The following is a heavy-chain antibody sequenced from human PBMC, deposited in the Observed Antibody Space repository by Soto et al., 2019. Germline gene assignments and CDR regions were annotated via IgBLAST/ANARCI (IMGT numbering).Heavy chain of an antibody. D-gene: IGHD3-3*01. V-gene: IGHV3-11*01. CDR1: GGSISSSSFY. CDR3: ARDLSPGRLRFLEWLSPSYGMDV. CDR2: ISSSGSTI. J-gene: IGHJ6*02. Sequence: LSLTCTVSGGSISSSSFYWGWIRQAPGKGLEWVSYISSSGSTIYYADSVKGRFTISRDNAKNSLYLQMNSLRAEDTAVYYCARDLSPGRLRFLEWLSPSYGMDVWGQGTTVTVSS.